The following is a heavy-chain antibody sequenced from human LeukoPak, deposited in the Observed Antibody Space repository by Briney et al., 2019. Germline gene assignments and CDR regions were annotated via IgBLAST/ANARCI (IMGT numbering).Heavy chain of an antibody. Sequence: SETPSLTCTVSGGSISSSSYYWGWIRQPPGKGREWIGSIYYSGSTYYNPSLKSRVTISVDTSKNQFSLKLSSVTAADTAVYYCARAVYYYDSRGAFDIWGQGTTVTVSS. CDR3: ARAVYYYDSRGAFDI. CDR1: GGSISSSSYY. V-gene: IGHV4-39*01. CDR2: IYYSGST. D-gene: IGHD3-22*01. J-gene: IGHJ3*02.